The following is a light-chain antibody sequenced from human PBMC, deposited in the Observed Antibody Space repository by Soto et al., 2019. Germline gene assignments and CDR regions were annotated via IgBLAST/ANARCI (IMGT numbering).Light chain of an antibody. CDR3: LQHKSYPWT. J-gene: IGKJ1*01. CDR2: AAS. V-gene: IGKV1-17*01. CDR1: QGIRNE. Sequence: DIQMTQSPSSLSASVGDRVTITCRASQGIRNELGWYQQKPGKAPKRLIYAASSLQSGVPSRFSGRGSVTEFTLTSTSLQPEDFATYYCLQHKSYPWTFGQGTKVEIK.